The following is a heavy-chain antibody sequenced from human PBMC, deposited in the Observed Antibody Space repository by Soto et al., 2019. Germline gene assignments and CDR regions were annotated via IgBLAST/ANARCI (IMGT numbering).Heavy chain of an antibody. J-gene: IGHJ4*02. CDR2: IIPMFGII. Sequence: ASVKVSCKVSGGSFSTYTLTWVRQAPGQGLEWMGGIIPMFGIINYAQKFQGRVTITADRSTTTAYMEPISLRSDDTAVYYCAILTPITGVYWGQAAQVTVSS. CDR3: AILTPITGVY. D-gene: IGHD5-12*01. CDR1: GGSFSTYT. V-gene: IGHV1-69*10.